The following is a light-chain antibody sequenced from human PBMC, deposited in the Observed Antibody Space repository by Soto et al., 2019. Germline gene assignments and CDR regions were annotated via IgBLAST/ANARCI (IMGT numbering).Light chain of an antibody. Sequence: DIVMTQSPATLSVSPGERATLSCRASQRIXSNLAWYKSKPGQAPRILIXGPSTRATGIPERFSGSGSGKDFTLTISRLEPEDFGVYYCQQFGSSITHTFGQGTRLEI. CDR1: QRIXSN. V-gene: IGKV3-20*01. CDR3: QQFGSSITHT. CDR2: GPS. J-gene: IGKJ5*01.